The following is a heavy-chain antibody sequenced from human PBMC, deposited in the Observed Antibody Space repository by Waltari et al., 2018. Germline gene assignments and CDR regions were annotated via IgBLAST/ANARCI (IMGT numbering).Heavy chain of an antibody. J-gene: IGHJ4*02. V-gene: IGHV3-33*01. D-gene: IGHD1-26*01. CDR3: ARDGGSYQHFDY. CDR1: GFTFSSYG. CDR2: ILYDGSNK. Sequence: QVQLVESGGGVVQPGRSLRLSCAASGFTFSSYGMHGVRQAPGKGVEWVVGILYDGSNKYYADSVKGRFTISRDNSKNTLYLQMNSLRAEDTAVYYCARDGGSYQHFDYWGQGTLVTVSS.